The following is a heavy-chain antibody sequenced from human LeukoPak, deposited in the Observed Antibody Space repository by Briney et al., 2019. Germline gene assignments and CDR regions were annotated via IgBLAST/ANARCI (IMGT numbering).Heavy chain of an antibody. CDR1: GFTFSSYG. V-gene: IGHV3-30*02. CDR2: IRYDGSNK. Sequence: GGSLRLSCAASGFTFSSYGMHWVRQAPGKGLEWVAFIRYDGSNKYYADSVKGRFTISRDNSKNTLYLQMNSLRAEDTAVYYCAKDASLMVRGLYYFDYWGQGTLVTVSS. CDR3: AKDASLMVRGLYYFDY. D-gene: IGHD3-10*01. J-gene: IGHJ4*02.